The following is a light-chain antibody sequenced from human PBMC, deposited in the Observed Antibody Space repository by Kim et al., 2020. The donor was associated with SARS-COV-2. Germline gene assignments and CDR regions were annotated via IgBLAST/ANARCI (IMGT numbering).Light chain of an antibody. CDR1: QTVTSNY. Sequence: EIVLTQSPGTLSLSPGERATLSCRASQTVTSNYLAWFQQRPSQAPRLLISGASTRATGIPDRFSGSGSGTDFTLTISRLEPEDFAVYYCQQYGSSRVAFGGGTKLEI. V-gene: IGKV3-20*01. CDR3: QQYGSSRVA. CDR2: GAS. J-gene: IGKJ4*01.